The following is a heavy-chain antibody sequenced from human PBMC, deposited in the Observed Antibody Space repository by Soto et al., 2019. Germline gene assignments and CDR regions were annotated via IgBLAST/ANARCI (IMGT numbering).Heavy chain of an antibody. CDR2: IVVGSGNT. CDR1: GFTFTSSA. CDR3: AADARVLEWLV. V-gene: IGHV1-58*01. Sequence: QMQLVQSGPEVKKPGTSVKVSCKASGFTFTSSAVQWVRQARGQRLEWIGWIVVGSGNTNYAQKFQEXXTXTXXMSTSTAYMELSSLRSEDTAVYYCAADARVLEWLVWGQGTTVTVSS. J-gene: IGHJ6*02. D-gene: IGHD3-3*01.